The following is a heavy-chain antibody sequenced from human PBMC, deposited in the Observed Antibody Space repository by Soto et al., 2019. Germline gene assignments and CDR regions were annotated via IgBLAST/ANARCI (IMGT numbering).Heavy chain of an antibody. D-gene: IGHD2-21*01. Sequence: SGGSLRLSCATSGFVSNDYDIHWVRQAPGKGLAWLASISYDGRNKYYADSVKGRFTISRDNSKNTLSLQINSLGAEDTAVYYCSRGIKGGLDAWGPGTLVTVSS. V-gene: IGHV3-30*03. CDR3: SRGIKGGLDA. CDR1: GFVSNDYD. CDR2: ISYDGRNK. J-gene: IGHJ5*02.